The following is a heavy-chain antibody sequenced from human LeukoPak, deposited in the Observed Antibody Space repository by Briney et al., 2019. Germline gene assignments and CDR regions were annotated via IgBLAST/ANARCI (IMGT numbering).Heavy chain of an antibody. D-gene: IGHD4-17*01. J-gene: IGHJ2*01. CDR1: GFTFSSYE. CDR2: ISSSGSTI. Sequence: GGSLRLSCEASGFTFSSYEMNWVRQAPGKGLEWVSYISSSGSTIYYADSAKGRFTISRDNAKNSLYLQMNSLRAEDTAVYYCATATTVMHRYFDLWGRGTRVTVSS. CDR3: ATATTVMHRYFDL. V-gene: IGHV3-48*03.